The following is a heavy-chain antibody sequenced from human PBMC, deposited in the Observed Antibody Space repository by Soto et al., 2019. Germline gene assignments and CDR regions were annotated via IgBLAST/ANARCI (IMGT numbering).Heavy chain of an antibody. J-gene: IGHJ6*02. V-gene: IGHV4-59*08. CDR1: VGPDSSHN. D-gene: IGHD3-16*01. CDR2: VYSTGGT. CDR3: VRRGIGTQHGLVDV. Sequence: QVQLQQSGPRLVKPSETLSLTCTVSVGPDSSHNWAWIRQPPGRGLEWIGYVYSTGGTGYNPSLNSRVTIPADSSTNHISLTLSSVSAADTPIYYCVRRGIGTQHGLVDVWGQGSSVTVSS.